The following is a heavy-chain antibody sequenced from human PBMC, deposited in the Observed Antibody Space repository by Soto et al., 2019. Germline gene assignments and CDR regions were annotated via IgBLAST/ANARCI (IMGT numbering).Heavy chain of an antibody. CDR1: GFTFSNYA. V-gene: IGHV3-23*01. CDR3: AKDGGWIHIWFEY. CDR2: ISGSGADT. D-gene: IGHD5-18*01. Sequence: EVHLLESGGGLVQPGGSLRLSCAASGFTFSNYAMSWVRQAPGKGLEWVSSISGSGADTYYADSVKGRFTISRDNSKNTLYLQMTSLRVEDTAVYYCAKDGGWIHIWFEYWGQGTPVTVSS. J-gene: IGHJ4*02.